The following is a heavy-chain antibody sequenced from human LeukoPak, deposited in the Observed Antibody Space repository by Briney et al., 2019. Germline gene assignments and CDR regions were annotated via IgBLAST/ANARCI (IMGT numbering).Heavy chain of an antibody. CDR1: GGTFSSYA. D-gene: IGHD2-15*01. J-gene: IGHJ5*02. V-gene: IGHV1-69*04. Sequence: ASVKVSCKASGGTFSSYAISWVRQAPGQGLEWMGRIIPIFGIANYAQKFQGRVTITADKSTSTAYMELSSLRSEDTAVYYCALRYCSGGSCYSGAWFAPWGQGTLVTVSS. CDR2: IIPIFGIA. CDR3: ALRYCSGGSCYSGAWFAP.